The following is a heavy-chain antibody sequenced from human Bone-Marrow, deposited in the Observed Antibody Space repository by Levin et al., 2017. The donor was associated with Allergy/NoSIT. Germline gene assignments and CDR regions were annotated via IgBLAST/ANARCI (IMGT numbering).Heavy chain of an antibody. V-gene: IGHV3-30*18. Sequence: PGGSLRLSCAASGFTFSSYGMHWVRQAPGKGLEWVAVISYDGSNKYYADSVKGRFTISRDNSKNTLYLQMNSLRAEDTAVYYCAKGIFRVVMVYWGQGTLVTVSS. J-gene: IGHJ4*02. CDR2: ISYDGSNK. CDR3: AKGIFRVVMVY. CDR1: GFTFSSYG. D-gene: IGHD3-3*01.